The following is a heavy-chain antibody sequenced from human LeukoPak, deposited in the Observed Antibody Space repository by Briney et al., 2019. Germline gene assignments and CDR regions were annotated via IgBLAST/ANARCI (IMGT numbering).Heavy chain of an antibody. J-gene: IGHJ3*02. V-gene: IGHV3-48*03. Sequence: GGSLRLSCAASRFTFSSYEMNWVRQTPGKGLEWVSYISSSGSTISYADSVKGRFTISRDNAKNSLYLQMNSLRADDTTVYYCAREAAADVFDIWGQGTMVTVSS. CDR2: ISSSGSTI. CDR1: RFTFSSYE. D-gene: IGHD6-13*01. CDR3: AREAAADVFDI.